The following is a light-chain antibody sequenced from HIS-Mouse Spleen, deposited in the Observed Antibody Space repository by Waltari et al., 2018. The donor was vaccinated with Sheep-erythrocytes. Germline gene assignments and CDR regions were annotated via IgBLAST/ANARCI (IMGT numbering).Light chain of an antibody. V-gene: IGLV3-1*01. CDR2: QDT. CDR1: KLGDKY. Sequence: SSELTQPPSVSVSPGPTASIPCPGDKLGDKYACWYQQKPGQSPVLVIYQDTKRPSGIPERFSGSNSGNTATLTISGTQAMDEADYYCQAWDSSIVVFGGGTKLTVL. J-gene: IGLJ2*01. CDR3: QAWDSSIVV.